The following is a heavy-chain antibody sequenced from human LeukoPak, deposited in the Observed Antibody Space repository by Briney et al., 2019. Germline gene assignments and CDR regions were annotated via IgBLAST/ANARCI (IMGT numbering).Heavy chain of an antibody. V-gene: IGHV4-34*01. CDR3: ARAPIAWFGEYFDY. Sequence: PSETLSLTCAVDGGSFSGYYWSWIRQPPGNGLEWIGEINHSGSTNYNPSLKTRVTISVDTSKNQFSLNLSSVTAAHTAVYYCARAPIAWFGEYFDYWGQGTLVTVSS. J-gene: IGHJ4*02. CDR2: INHSGST. CDR1: GGSFSGYY. D-gene: IGHD3-10*01.